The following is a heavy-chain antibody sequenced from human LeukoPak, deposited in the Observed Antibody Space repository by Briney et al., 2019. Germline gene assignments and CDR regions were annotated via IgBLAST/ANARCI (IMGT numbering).Heavy chain of an antibody. J-gene: IGHJ4*02. CDR1: GYTFTSYG. CDR2: ISAYNGNT. CDR3: ARNQDVDTAMVLVY. D-gene: IGHD5-18*01. Sequence: ASVKVSCKASGYTFTSYGISWVRQAPGQGLEWMGWISAYNGNTNYAQKLQGRVTMTTDTSTSTAYMELRSLRSDDTAVYYCARNQDVDTAMVLVYCGQGTLVTVSS. V-gene: IGHV1-18*01.